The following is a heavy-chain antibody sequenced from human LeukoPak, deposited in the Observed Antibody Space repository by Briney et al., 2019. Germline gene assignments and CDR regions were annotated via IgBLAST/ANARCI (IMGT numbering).Heavy chain of an antibody. CDR2: IVVGSGNT. CDR1: GFTFTSSA. J-gene: IGHJ3*02. V-gene: IGHV1-58*02. CDR3: AARSSGYYYVHVAFDI. D-gene: IGHD3-22*01. Sequence: GTSVKLSCKASGFTFTSSAMQWVRQARGQRLEWIGWIVVGSGNTNYAQKFQERVTITRDMSTSTAYMELSSLRSEDTAVYYCAARSSGYYYVHVAFDIWGQGTMVTVSS.